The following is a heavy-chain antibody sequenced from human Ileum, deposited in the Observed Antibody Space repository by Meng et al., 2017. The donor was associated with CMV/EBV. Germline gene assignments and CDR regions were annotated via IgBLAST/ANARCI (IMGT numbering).Heavy chain of an antibody. CDR2: INPNGGST. V-gene: IGHV1-2*02. CDR1: GYTFTGYY. J-gene: IGHJ4*02. D-gene: IGHD1-26*01. Sequence: ASVKVSCKASGYTFTGYYMHWVRQAPGQGLEWMGWINPNGGSTSYAQKFQGRVTMTRDTSISTAYMELSSLTSDDTATYYCAREWEGSFLKSRGQGTLVTVSS. CDR3: AREWEGSFLKS.